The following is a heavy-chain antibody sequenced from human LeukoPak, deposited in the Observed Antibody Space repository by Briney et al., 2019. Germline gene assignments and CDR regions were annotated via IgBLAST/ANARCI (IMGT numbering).Heavy chain of an antibody. CDR1: GYSFTSYW. V-gene: IGHV5-51*01. Sequence: GESLKISCKGSGYSFTSYWIGWVRQMPGKGLEWMGIIYPGDSDTRYSPSFQGQVTISADKSISTAHLQWSSLKASDTAMYYCARHSSGPNYYDSSGYYSSIDYWGQGTLVTVSS. D-gene: IGHD3-22*01. CDR3: ARHSSGPNYYDSSGYYSSIDY. CDR2: IYPGDSDT. J-gene: IGHJ4*02.